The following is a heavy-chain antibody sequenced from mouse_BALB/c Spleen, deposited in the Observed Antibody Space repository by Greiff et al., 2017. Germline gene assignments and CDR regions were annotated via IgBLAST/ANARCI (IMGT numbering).Heavy chain of an antibody. V-gene: IGHV4-1*02. Sequence: EVKLVESGGGLVQPGGSLKLSCAASGFDFSRYWMSWVRQAPGKGLEWIGEINPDSSTINYTPSLKDKFIISRDNAKNTLYLQMSKVRSEDTALYYCARRDYERYFDVWGAGTTVTFSS. CDR2: INPDSSTI. D-gene: IGHD2-4*01. J-gene: IGHJ1*01. CDR3: ARRDYERYFDV. CDR1: GFDFSRYW.